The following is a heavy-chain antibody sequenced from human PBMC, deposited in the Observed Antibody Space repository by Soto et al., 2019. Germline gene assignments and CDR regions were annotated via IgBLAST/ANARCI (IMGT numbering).Heavy chain of an antibody. CDR2: IRSKAYGGTT. CDR1: GFTFGDYA. V-gene: IGHV3-49*04. D-gene: IGHD2-2*01. J-gene: IGHJ6*02. CDR3: TRDREYCSSTSCYSGMDV. Sequence: PGGSLRLSCTASGFTFGDYAMSWVRQAPGKGLEWVGFIRSKAYGGTTEYAASVKGGFTISRDDSKSIAYLQMNSLKTEDTAVYYCTRDREYCSSTSCYSGMDVWGQGTTVTVSS.